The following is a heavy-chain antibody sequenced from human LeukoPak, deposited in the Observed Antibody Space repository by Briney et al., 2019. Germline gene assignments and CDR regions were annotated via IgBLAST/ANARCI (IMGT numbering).Heavy chain of an antibody. D-gene: IGHD5-18*01. CDR2: INPSGGST. CDR3: ARGTWIQLWNNWFDP. V-gene: IGHV1-46*01. J-gene: IGHJ5*02. CDR1: GYTFTGYY. Sequence: ASVKVSCKASGYTFTGYYVHWVRQAPGQGLEWMGIINPSGGSTSYAQKFQGRVTMTRDTSTSTVYMELSSLRSEDTAVYYCARGTWIQLWNNWFDPWGQGTLVTVSS.